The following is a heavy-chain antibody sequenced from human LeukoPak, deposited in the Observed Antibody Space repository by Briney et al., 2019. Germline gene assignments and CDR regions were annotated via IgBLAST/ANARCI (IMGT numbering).Heavy chain of an antibody. CDR3: AKDSSGWVYFEY. V-gene: IGHV3-48*03. D-gene: IGHD6-19*01. CDR1: GFTSSSYE. Sequence: PGGSLRLSCAVSGFTSSSYEMNWVRHVPGKGLEWVSYISSSGGTINYAESMKGRFTISRDNTKNSLYLQMTSLRAEDTAVYYCAKDSSGWVYFEYWGQGTLVTVSS. J-gene: IGHJ4*02. CDR2: ISSSGGTI.